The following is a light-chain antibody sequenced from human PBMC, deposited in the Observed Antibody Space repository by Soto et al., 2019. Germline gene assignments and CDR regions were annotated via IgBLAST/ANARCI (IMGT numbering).Light chain of an antibody. CDR1: QTVLSSSDNNNY. Sequence: DIVMTQSPDSLAVSLGGRATINCKSSQTVLSSSDNNNYLAWYQRKPGQPPELLISWASTRESVVPDRFSGSGSATDFPLTISSLQAEDVAVYYCQQYYSAPLTFGGGTKVEIK. CDR2: WAS. J-gene: IGKJ4*01. CDR3: QQYYSAPLT. V-gene: IGKV4-1*01.